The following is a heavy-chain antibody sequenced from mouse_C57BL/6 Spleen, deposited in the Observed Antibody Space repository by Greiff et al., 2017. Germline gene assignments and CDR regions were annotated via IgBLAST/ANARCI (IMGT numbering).Heavy chain of an antibody. Sequence: EVNVVESGGGLVQPGGSLKLSCAASGFTFSDYGMAWVRQAPRKGPEWVAFISNLAYSIYYADTVTGRFTISRENAKNTLYLEMSSLRSEDTAMYYCARRETAQATGYAMDYWGQGTSVTVSS. CDR3: ARRETAQATGYAMDY. J-gene: IGHJ4*01. CDR2: ISNLAYSI. D-gene: IGHD3-2*02. CDR1: GFTFSDYG. V-gene: IGHV5-15*01.